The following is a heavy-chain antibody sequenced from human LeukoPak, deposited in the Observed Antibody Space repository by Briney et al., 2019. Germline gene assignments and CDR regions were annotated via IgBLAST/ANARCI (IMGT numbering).Heavy chain of an antibody. V-gene: IGHV1-8*01. J-gene: IGHJ4*02. CDR2: MNPNSGNT. CDR3: ARRTGLHIAVAGLGY. D-gene: IGHD6-19*01. CDR1: GYTFTSYD. Sequence: ASVKVSCKASGYTFTSYDINWVRQATGQGLKWMGWMNPNSGNTGYAQKFQGRVTMTRNTSISTAYMELSSLRSEDTAVYYCARRTGLHIAVAGLGYWGQGTLVTVSS.